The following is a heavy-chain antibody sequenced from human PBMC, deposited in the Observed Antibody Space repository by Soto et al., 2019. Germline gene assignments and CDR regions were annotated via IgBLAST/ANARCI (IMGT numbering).Heavy chain of an antibody. D-gene: IGHD2-8*01. J-gene: IGHJ6*02. V-gene: IGHV4-34*01. CDR3: ARGPRYCTNGVCYSRYYHGMDV. CDR2: INDSGST. Sequence: PSETLSLTCAVYGGAFRGYYWSWIRQPPGKGLEWLGEINDSGSTNYNPPLKSRVTISVDTSKNQFSLKLSSVTAADTAVYYCARGPRYCTNGVCYSRYYHGMDVWGQGSTVTVSS. CDR1: GGAFRGYY.